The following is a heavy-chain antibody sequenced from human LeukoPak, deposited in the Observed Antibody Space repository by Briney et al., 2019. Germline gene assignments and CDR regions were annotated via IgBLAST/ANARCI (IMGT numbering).Heavy chain of an antibody. V-gene: IGHV1-8*01. J-gene: IGHJ6*03. CDR1: GYTFTSYD. Sequence: ASVKVSCKASGYTFTSYDINWVRRATGQGLEWMGWMNPNSGNTGYAQKFQGRVTITRNTSISTAYMELSSLRSEDTAVYYCARRGQYYYMDVWGKGTTVTVSS. CDR3: ARRGQYYYMDV. CDR2: MNPNSGNT.